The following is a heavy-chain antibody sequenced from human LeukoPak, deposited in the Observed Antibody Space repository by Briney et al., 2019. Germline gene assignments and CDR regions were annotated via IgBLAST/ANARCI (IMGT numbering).Heavy chain of an antibody. CDR2: IRYDGGNK. J-gene: IGHJ4*02. CDR1: GFTFSSYG. CDR3: AKATHSGYARGPNGDY. D-gene: IGHD5-12*01. Sequence: GGSLRLSCAASGFTFSSYGMHWVRQAPDKGLEWVSFIRYDGGNKDFADSVKGRFTISRDNSKNTLYLQMNSLRTDDTAVYYCAKATHSGYARGPNGDYWGQGTLVIVSS. V-gene: IGHV3-30*02.